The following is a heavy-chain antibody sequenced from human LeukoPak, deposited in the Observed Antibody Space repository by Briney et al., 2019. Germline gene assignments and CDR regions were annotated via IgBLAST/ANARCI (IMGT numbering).Heavy chain of an antibody. J-gene: IGHJ4*02. D-gene: IGHD3-3*01. V-gene: IGHV3-53*01. CDR3: ARRFTIFGLEDY. CDR1: GFTVSSNY. Sequence: GGSLRLSCAASGFTVSSNYMSWVRQAPGKGLEWVSVIYSGGSTYYADSVKGRFTISRDNSKNTLYLQMNSLRAEDTAVYYCARRFTIFGLEDYWGQGTLVTVSP. CDR2: IYSGGST.